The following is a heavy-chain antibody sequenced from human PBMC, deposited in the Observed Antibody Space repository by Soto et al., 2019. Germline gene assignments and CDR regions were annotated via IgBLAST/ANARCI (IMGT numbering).Heavy chain of an antibody. D-gene: IGHD2-15*01. J-gene: IGHJ6*02. CDR1: GDSVSSNSAA. CDR3: ASAPYCSGGSCYDNYYYYYGMDV. Sequence: PSQTLSLTCAISGDSVSSNSAAWNWIRQSPSRGLEWLGRTYYRSKWYNDYAVSVKSRITINPDTSKNQFSLQLNSVTPEDTAVYYCASAPYCSGGSCYDNYYYYYGMDVWGQGTTVTVSS. CDR2: TYYRSKWYN. V-gene: IGHV6-1*01.